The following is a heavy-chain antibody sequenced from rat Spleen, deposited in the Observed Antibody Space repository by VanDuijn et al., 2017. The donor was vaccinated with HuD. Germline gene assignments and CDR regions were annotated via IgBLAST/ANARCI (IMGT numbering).Heavy chain of an antibody. D-gene: IGHD5-1*01. CDR3: TRAPGKGYVMDA. J-gene: IGHJ4*01. Sequence: QVQLKESGPGLVQPSQTLSLTCTVSGFSLTSYHVSWVRQPPGKGLEWMGVIWNSGRTTYNSLFKSRLSISRDTSRSQVFLKMNSLETEDTAIYYCTRAPGKGYVMDAWGQGTAVTVSS. CDR2: IWNSGRT. V-gene: IGHV2-43*01. CDR1: GFSLTSYH.